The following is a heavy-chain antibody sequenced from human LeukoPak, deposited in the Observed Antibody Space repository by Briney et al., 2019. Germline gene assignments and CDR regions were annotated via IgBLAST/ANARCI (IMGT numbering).Heavy chain of an antibody. J-gene: IGHJ4*02. V-gene: IGHV3-23*01. CDR1: GFTFSSYA. CDR2: ISGSGGST. D-gene: IGHD6-13*01. Sequence: GGSLRLSCAASGFTFSSYAMSWVRQAPGKGLEWVSAISGSGGSTYYADSVKGRFTISRDNSKNTLYLHMNSLRAEDTAVYYCARHGSWSFDYWGQGTLLNVSA. CDR3: ARHGSWSFDY.